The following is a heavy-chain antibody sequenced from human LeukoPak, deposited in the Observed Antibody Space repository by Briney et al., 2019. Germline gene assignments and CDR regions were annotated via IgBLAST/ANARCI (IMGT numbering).Heavy chain of an antibody. CDR3: ARPTVEMATTDALDI. Sequence: GGSLRLSCAASGFTFSSYSMNWVRQAPGKGLEWVSSISSSSSYIYYADSVRGRFTISRDNATNSLYLQMNSLRAEDTAVYYCARPTVEMATTDALDIWGQGTMVTVSS. CDR1: GFTFSSYS. V-gene: IGHV3-21*01. D-gene: IGHD5-24*01. J-gene: IGHJ3*02. CDR2: ISSSSSYI.